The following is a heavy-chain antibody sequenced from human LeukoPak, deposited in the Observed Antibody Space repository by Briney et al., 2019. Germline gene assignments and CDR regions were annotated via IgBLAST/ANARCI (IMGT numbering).Heavy chain of an antibody. D-gene: IGHD3-22*01. V-gene: IGHV3-11*01. CDR1: GFTFSDYY. Sequence: GGSLRLSCAASGFTFSDYYMSWIRQAPGKGLEWVSYISSSGSTIYYADSMKGRFTISRDNAKNSLYLQMNSLRAEDTAVYYCARDVTYDSSGFAGGRGQGTLVTVSS. CDR3: ARDVTYDSSGFAGG. J-gene: IGHJ4*02. CDR2: ISSSGSTI.